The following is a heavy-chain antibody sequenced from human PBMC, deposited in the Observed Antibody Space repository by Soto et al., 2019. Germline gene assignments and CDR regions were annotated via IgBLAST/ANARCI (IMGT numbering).Heavy chain of an antibody. Sequence: SETLSLTCTVSGGSINSVDYYWSWIRQPPGKGLEWIGYIFYSGNSYYNPSLKSRVIISVDTSKNQFSLKLTSVTAADTAVYLCARVRGKRVLHXWGQGALVTVSX. V-gene: IGHV4-30-4*01. CDR3: ARVRGKRVLHX. CDR1: GGSINSVDYY. J-gene: IGHJ4*02. D-gene: IGHD3-10*01. CDR2: IFYSGNS.